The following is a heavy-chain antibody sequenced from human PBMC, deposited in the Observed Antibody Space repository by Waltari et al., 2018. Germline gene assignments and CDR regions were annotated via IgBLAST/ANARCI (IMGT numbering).Heavy chain of an antibody. J-gene: IGHJ6*03. CDR3: ARNYPLYYYYMDV. CDR1: GGSISSYY. V-gene: IGHV4-59*01. D-gene: IGHD1-7*01. Sequence: QVQLQESGPGLVKPSETLSLTCTVPGGSISSYYWSWIRQTPGKGLEWIGYIYYSGSTNYNPSLKSRVTISVDTSKNQFSLKLSSVTAADTAVYYCARNYPLYYYYMDVWGKGTTVTISS. CDR2: IYYSGST.